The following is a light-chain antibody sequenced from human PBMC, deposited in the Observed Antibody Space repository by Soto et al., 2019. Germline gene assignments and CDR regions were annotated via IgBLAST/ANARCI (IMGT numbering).Light chain of an antibody. CDR3: QQYNNWPWT. V-gene: IGKV3-15*01. CDR1: QSVSSD. J-gene: IGKJ1*01. Sequence: EIVMTQSPATLSVSPGERATLSCRASQSVSSDLAWYQQKPGQAPRLLIYVASTRATGIPARFSGSGSGTEFTLTISSLQSEDFAVYYCQQYNNWPWTFGLGTKVEIK. CDR2: VAS.